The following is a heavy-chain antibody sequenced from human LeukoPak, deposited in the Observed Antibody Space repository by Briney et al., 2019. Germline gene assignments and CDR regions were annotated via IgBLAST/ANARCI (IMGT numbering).Heavy chain of an antibody. V-gene: IGHV4-4*07. D-gene: IGHD3-22*01. Sequence: SETLSLTCIVSGGSISSYYWSWIRQPAGKGLELIGRIYTSWSTNYNPSLKSRVTMSVDTSKNPSSLKLSSVTAAYTAVNHCARTPYYDSSADHAFDISGQGTIVTVSS. CDR2: IYTSWST. CDR1: GGSISSYY. J-gene: IGHJ3*02. CDR3: ARTPYYDSSADHAFDI.